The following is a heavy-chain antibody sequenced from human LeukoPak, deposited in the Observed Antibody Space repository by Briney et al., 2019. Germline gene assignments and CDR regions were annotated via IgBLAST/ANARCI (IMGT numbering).Heavy chain of an antibody. CDR3: ARDEGTYSSTSIGY. V-gene: IGHV3-9*01. CDR2: ISWNSGSI. J-gene: IGHJ4*02. D-gene: IGHD6-13*01. Sequence: GGSLRLSCAASGFTFDDYAMHWVRQAPGKGLEWVSGISWNSGSIGYADSVKGRFTISRDNAKNSLYLQMNSLRAEDTAVYYCARDEGTYSSTSIGYWGQGTLVTVSS. CDR1: GFTFDDYA.